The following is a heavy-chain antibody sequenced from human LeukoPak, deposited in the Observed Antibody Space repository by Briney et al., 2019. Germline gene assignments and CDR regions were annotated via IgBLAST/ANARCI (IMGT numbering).Heavy chain of an antibody. CDR3: TRDPGKYTAGWSSFDC. CDR2: ISYDGGNK. V-gene: IGHV3-30-3*01. J-gene: IGHJ4*02. D-gene: IGHD6-19*01. CDR1: GFTFSSHA. Sequence: GGSLRLSCAASGFTFSSHALHWVRQAPGRGLQWVAMISYDGGNKFYADSVKGRFTISRDNSKNTLYLQMSGLRADDTAFYYCTRDPGKYTAGWSSFDCWGQGTLVTVSS.